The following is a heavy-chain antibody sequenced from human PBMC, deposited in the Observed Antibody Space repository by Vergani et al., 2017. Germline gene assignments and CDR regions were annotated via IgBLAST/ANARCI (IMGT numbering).Heavy chain of an antibody. J-gene: IGHJ2*01. Sequence: EVQLLESGGGLVQPGGSLRLSCAASGFTFSSYAMSWVRQAPGKGLEWVSAISGSGGSTYYADSVKGRFTISRDNSKNTLYLQMNSLRAEDTAVYYCARDQQNRYCSSTSCYESHAGLPDWYFDLWGRGTLVTVSS. D-gene: IGHD2-2*01. CDR1: GFTFSSYA. V-gene: IGHV3-23*01. CDR3: ARDQQNRYCSSTSCYESHAGLPDWYFDL. CDR2: ISGSGGST.